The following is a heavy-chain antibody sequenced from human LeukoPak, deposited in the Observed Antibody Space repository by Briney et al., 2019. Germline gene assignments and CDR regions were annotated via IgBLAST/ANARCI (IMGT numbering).Heavy chain of an antibody. CDR2: INHSGST. Sequence: SETLSLTCAVYGGSFSGYYWSWIRQPPGKGLEWIGEINHSGSTNYNPSLKSRVTISVDTSKNQFSLKLSSVTAADTAVYYCARHMVSGSYYIKRWILFDYWGQGTLVTVSS. D-gene: IGHD3-10*01. V-gene: IGHV4-34*01. CDR3: ARHMVSGSYYIKRWILFDY. J-gene: IGHJ4*02. CDR1: GGSFSGYY.